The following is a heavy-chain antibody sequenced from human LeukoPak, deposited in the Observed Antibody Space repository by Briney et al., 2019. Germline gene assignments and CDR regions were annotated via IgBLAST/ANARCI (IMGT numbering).Heavy chain of an antibody. CDR2: IYYSGST. CDR3: ARGEGSGWFRGYYFDY. Sequence: SETLSLTCTVSGVSISSSSYYWGWIRQPPGKGLQWIGTIYYSGSTYYNPSLKSRVTISVDTSKNQFSLKLSSVTAADTAVYYCARGEGSGWFRGYYFDYWGQGTLVTVSS. V-gene: IGHV4-39*07. J-gene: IGHJ4*02. D-gene: IGHD6-19*01. CDR1: GVSISSSSYY.